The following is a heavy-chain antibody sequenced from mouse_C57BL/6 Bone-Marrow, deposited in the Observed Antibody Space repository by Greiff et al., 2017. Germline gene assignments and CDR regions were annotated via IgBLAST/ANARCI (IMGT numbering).Heavy chain of an antibody. Sequence: VQRVESGAELARPGASVKLSCKASGYTFTSYGISWVKQRTGQGLEWIGEIYPRSGNTYYNEKFKGKATLTADKASSTAYMELRSLKSEDSAVYCCARSGWLLRYAMDYWGQGTSVTVSS. J-gene: IGHJ4*01. CDR2: IYPRSGNT. D-gene: IGHD2-3*01. CDR1: GYTFTSYG. CDR3: ARSGWLLRYAMDY. V-gene: IGHV1-81*01.